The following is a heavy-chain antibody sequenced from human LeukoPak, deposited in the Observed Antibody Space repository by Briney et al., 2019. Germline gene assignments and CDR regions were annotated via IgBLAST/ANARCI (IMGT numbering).Heavy chain of an antibody. D-gene: IGHD5-12*01. CDR2: IKPDGSYK. Sequence: PGGSLRLSCAASGFTFSSYAMHWVRQAPGKGLEWVANIKPDGSYKHYVDSVKGRFTISRDNAENSLYLQMDSLRAEDTAVYYCARKSADIAAGDWGQGTLVTVSS. J-gene: IGHJ4*02. CDR1: GFTFSSYA. CDR3: ARKSADIAAGD. V-gene: IGHV3-7*01.